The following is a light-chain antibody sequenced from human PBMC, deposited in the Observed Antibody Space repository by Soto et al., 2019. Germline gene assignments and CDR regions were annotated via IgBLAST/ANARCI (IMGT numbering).Light chain of an antibody. CDR3: QQRTNWPPET. CDR1: QSVSSY. J-gene: IGKJ1*01. Sequence: EIVLTQSPATLSLSPGERATLSCRASQSVSSYLAWYQQKPGQAPRLLIYGASSRATGIPDRFSGSGSGTDFTLTISRLEPEDFAVYYCQQRTNWPPETFGQGTKVDIK. CDR2: GAS. V-gene: IGKV3-11*01.